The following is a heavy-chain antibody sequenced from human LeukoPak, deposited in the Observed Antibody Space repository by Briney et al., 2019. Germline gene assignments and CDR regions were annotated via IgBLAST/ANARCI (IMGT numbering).Heavy chain of an antibody. CDR3: ARADRLHGGPYLIGP. J-gene: IGHJ5*02. Sequence: ASVKVSCKTSGYSFTDYYMHWVRQAPGQGLEWMGWINLNSGGTSSAQKFQGRVTMTRDTSITTVYMEVSWLTSDDTAIYYCARADRLHGGPYLIGPWGQGTLVTVSS. CDR2: INLNSGGT. V-gene: IGHV1-2*02. CDR1: GYSFTDYY. D-gene: IGHD2-21*01.